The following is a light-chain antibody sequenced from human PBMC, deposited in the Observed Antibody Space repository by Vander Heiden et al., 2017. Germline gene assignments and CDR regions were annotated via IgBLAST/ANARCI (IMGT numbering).Light chain of an antibody. CDR3: AAWDDSQNNWV. CDR2: SNN. J-gene: IGLJ3*02. CDR1: SSHIGSKT. V-gene: IGLV1-44*01. Sequence: QSVLTQPPSASGTPGQTVTISFSGTSSHIGSKTVNWYQQLPGTAPKLLIYSNNQRPSGVPDRFSGSKSGTSASLAISGLQSEDEADYYCAAWDDSQNNWVFGGGTKLTVL.